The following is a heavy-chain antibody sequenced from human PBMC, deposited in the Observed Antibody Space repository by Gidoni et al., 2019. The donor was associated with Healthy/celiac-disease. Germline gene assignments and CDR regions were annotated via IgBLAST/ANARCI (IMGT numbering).Heavy chain of an antibody. Sequence: QVQLQESGPGLVKPSETLSLTCTVPGGSISSYYWSWIRQPAGKGLEWIGRIYTSGSTNYNPSLKSRVTMSVDTSKNQFSLKLSSVTAADTAVYYCARDLQSSWFRWFDPWGQGTLVTVSS. CDR1: GGSISSYY. V-gene: IGHV4-4*07. J-gene: IGHJ5*02. CDR3: ARDLQSSWFRWFDP. D-gene: IGHD6-13*01. CDR2: IYTSGST.